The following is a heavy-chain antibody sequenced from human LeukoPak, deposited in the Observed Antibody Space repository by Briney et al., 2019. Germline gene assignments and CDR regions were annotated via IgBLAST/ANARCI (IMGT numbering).Heavy chain of an antibody. J-gene: IGHJ4*02. V-gene: IGHV3-7*01. CDR3: ARLKDDVTKLDY. CDR1: GFTFGRYW. CDR2: INQGGSRL. Sequence: GGSLRLSCAGSGFTFGRYWMSWVRQAPGKGLEWVASINQGGSRLHYLDSVTGRFIISRDDAQNSLFLQMARLRVDDTAVYYCARLKDDVTKLDYWGQGTLVSVSS. D-gene: IGHD2-8*01.